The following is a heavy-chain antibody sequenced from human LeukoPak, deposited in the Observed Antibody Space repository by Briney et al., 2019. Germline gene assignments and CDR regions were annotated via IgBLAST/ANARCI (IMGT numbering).Heavy chain of an antibody. Sequence: PSETLSLTCTVSGGSISSHYWSWIRQPPGKGLELIVYLLDSVNTKDNPSLNSRLTLSADTSKNQFSLRLSSVTAADTAVYYCATIKRGSIYGYFDFWGQGIKVTVSS. J-gene: IGHJ4*02. V-gene: IGHV4-59*11. CDR1: GGSISSHY. CDR3: ATIKRGSIYGYFDF. CDR2: LLDSVNT. D-gene: IGHD5-18*01.